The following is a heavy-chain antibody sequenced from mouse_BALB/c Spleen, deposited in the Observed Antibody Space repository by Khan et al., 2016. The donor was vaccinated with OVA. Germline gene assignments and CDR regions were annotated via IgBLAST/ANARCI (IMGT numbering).Heavy chain of an antibody. J-gene: IGHJ4*01. D-gene: IGHD2-2*01. CDR3: ARWFAMDY. V-gene: IGHV1-4*02. CDR1: GYTFTSYT. CDR2: INPSSGYT. Sequence: QVQLKESAAELARPGASVKMSCKASGYTFTSYTMHWVKQRPGQGLEWIGYINPSSGYTEYNQKFKDKTTLTADKSSSTAYMQLSSLTSEDSAVYYCARWFAMDYWGQGTSVTVSS.